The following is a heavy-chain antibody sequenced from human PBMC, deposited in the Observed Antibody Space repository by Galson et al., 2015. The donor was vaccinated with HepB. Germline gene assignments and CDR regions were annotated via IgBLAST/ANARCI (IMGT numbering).Heavy chain of an antibody. Sequence: PALVKPTQTLTLTCTFSGFSLSTSGVGVGWIRQPPGKALEWLALIYGNDDKRYSLSLKSRLTITKDTSKNQVVLTMTNMDPVDTATYYCAHRASSGYPNAFDIWGQGTMVTVSS. V-gene: IGHV2-5*01. J-gene: IGHJ3*02. CDR2: IYGNDDK. D-gene: IGHD5-12*01. CDR3: AHRASSGYPNAFDI. CDR1: GFSLSTSGVG.